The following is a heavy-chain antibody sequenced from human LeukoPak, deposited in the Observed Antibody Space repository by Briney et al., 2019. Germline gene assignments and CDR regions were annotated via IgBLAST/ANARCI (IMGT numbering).Heavy chain of an antibody. CDR1: GYLFTTYW. CDR2: IYPAYSDT. J-gene: IGHJ3*02. D-gene: IGHD3-22*01. Sequence: GESLKISCQGSGYLFTTYWIAWVRPMPGKGLEWMGIIYPAYSDTRYSPSFQGQVTISADKSISTASLQWSSLGASDTAIYYCARYHSNSSGYYALDIWGQGTMVTVSS. V-gene: IGHV5-51*01. CDR3: ARYHSNSSGYYALDI.